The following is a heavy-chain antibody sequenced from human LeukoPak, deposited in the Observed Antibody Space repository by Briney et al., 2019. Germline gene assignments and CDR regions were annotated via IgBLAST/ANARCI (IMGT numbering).Heavy chain of an antibody. V-gene: IGHV3-53*01. J-gene: IGHJ4*02. D-gene: IGHD1-26*01. Sequence: LPGGSLRLSCAASGFTVSGNYMSWVRQAPGKGLEWVSVIYSGGSTYYADSVKGRFTISRDNSKNTLYLQMNSLRAEDTAVYYCARGVVGATSYYFDYWGQGTLVTVSS. CDR2: IYSGGST. CDR3: ARGVVGATSYYFDY. CDR1: GFTVSGNY.